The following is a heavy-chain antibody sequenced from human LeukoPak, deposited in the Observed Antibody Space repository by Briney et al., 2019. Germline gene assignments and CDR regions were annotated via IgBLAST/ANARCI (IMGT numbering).Heavy chain of an antibody. CDR2: IYYSGST. Sequence: PSETLSLTCTVSGGSISSSSYYWGWIRQPPGKGLEWIGSIYYSGSTYYNPSLKSRVTISVDTSKNQFSLKLSSVTAADTAVYYCARRYLRGLLWFGELNWFDPWGQETLVTVSS. CDR1: GGSISSSSYY. V-gene: IGHV4-39*01. CDR3: ARRYLRGLLWFGELNWFDP. J-gene: IGHJ5*02. D-gene: IGHD3-10*01.